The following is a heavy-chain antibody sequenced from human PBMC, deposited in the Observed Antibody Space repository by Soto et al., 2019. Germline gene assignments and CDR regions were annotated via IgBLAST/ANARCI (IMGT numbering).Heavy chain of an antibody. V-gene: IGHV1-69*06. CDR2: IIPIFGTA. CDR3: ARENYDSSGYYSYYFDY. J-gene: IGHJ4*02. D-gene: IGHD3-22*01. Sequence: SXKVSFKASGGTXNSYASRLVRQAPGQGLEWMGGIIPIFGTANYAQKFQGRVTITADKSTSTAYMELSSLRSEDTAVYYCARENYDSSGYYSYYFDYWGQGTLVTVS. CDR1: GGTXNSYA.